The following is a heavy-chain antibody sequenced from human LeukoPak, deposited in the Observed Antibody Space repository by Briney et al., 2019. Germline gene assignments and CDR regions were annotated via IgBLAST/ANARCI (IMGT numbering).Heavy chain of an antibody. V-gene: IGHV5-10-1*01. CDR2: IDPSNSYT. CDR3: ASSSVVVVAGYYGMDV. Sequence: GESLRISCKGSGYSFTSYWLSWVRQMPGKGLEWMGRIDPSNSYTNYSPSFQGHVTISADKSISTAYLQWSSLKASDTAMYYCASSSVVVVAGYYGMDVWGQGTTVTVSS. CDR1: GYSFTSYW. D-gene: IGHD2-15*01. J-gene: IGHJ6*02.